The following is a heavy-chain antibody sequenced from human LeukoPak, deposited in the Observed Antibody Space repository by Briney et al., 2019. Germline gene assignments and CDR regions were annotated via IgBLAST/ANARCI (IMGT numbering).Heavy chain of an antibody. V-gene: IGHV4-38-2*01. D-gene: IGHD6-19*01. CDR3: ARRASSGWYPTLDY. CDR1: GYSISSGYY. CDR2: IYHSGST. Sequence: PSETLSLTCAVSGYSISSGYYWGWIRQPPGKVLEWLASIYHSGSTYYNPSLKSRVTISVDTSKNQFSLKLSSVTAADTAVYYCARRASSGWYPTLDYWGQRTLVTVSS. J-gene: IGHJ4*02.